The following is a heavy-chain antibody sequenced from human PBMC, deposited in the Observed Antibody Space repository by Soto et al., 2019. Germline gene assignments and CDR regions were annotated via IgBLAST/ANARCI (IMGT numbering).Heavy chain of an antibody. J-gene: IGHJ4*02. CDR3: ARGRYSSSWYWYFLDY. D-gene: IGHD6-13*01. V-gene: IGHV3-66*01. Sequence: GGSLRLSCAASGFTVSSNYMSWVRQAPGKGLEWVSVIYSGGSTYYADSVKGRFTISRDNSKNTLYLQMNSLRAEDTAVYYCARGRYSSSWYWYFLDYSGQGSLVIVSS. CDR2: IYSGGST. CDR1: GFTVSSNY.